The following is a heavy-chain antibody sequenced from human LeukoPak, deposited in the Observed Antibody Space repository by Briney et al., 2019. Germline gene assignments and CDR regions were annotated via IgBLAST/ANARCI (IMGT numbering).Heavy chain of an antibody. J-gene: IGHJ5*01. V-gene: IGHV3-7*01. D-gene: IGHD5-24*01. CDR2: IKEDGSRD. CDR1: RFTFTTYW. Sequence: GGSLRLSCAASRFTFTTYWTSWVRQTPEKGLEWVANIKEDGSRDYYVDSVKGRFTISRDNAKNLLYLQMKSLRAEDTATYYCARDGGGYDSWGQGTLVTVSS. CDR3: ARDGGGYDS.